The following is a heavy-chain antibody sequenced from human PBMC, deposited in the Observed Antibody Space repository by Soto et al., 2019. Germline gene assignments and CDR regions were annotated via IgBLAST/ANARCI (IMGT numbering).Heavy chain of an antibody. Sequence: TVGSLRLSCAASGFTFSNAWMSWVRQAPGKGLEWVGRIKSKTDGGTTDYAAPVKGRFTISRDDSKNTLYLQMNSLKTEGTAVYYCTTIYCTNGVCYRTFDYWGQGTLVTVSS. CDR2: IKSKTDGGTT. CDR3: TTIYCTNGVCYRTFDY. V-gene: IGHV3-15*01. D-gene: IGHD2-8*01. CDR1: GFTFSNAW. J-gene: IGHJ4*02.